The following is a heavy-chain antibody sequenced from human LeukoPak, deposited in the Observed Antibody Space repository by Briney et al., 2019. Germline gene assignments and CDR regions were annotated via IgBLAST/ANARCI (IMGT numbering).Heavy chain of an antibody. V-gene: IGHV3-20*01. D-gene: IGHD1-14*01. CDR2: LNWKGDRT. CDR1: GFTFDDHG. Sequence: RSGGSLRLSCAASGFTFDDHGMSWVRQAPGKGLEWVSGLNWKGDRTGYADSVKGRFTISRDNAKNSLYLQMNSLTVEDTALYHCARHLTVGTSAFDIWGQGTMVTVSS. J-gene: IGHJ3*02. CDR3: ARHLTVGTSAFDI.